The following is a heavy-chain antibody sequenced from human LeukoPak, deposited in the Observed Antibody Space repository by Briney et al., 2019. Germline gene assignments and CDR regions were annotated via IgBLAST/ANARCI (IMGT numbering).Heavy chain of an antibody. CDR2: INPNGGST. CDR3: ARRGSQLNFDY. Sequence: ASVKVSCKASGYTFTSYYMHWVRQAPGQGLEWMGIINPNGGSTSYAQKFQGRVTMTRDTSTSTVYMDLSSLRSEDTAVYYCARRGSQLNFDYWGQGTLVTVSS. V-gene: IGHV1-46*01. J-gene: IGHJ4*02. CDR1: GYTFTSYY. D-gene: IGHD5-18*01.